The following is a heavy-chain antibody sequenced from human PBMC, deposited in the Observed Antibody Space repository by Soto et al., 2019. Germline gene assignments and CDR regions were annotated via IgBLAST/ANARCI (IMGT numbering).Heavy chain of an antibody. Sequence: QVQLVQSGAEVKKPGASVKVSCKASGYTFTNYGISWVRQAPGQGLEWMGWISAYNGNTNYAQKLQGRVTMTTDTSTSTAYMELRSLRSDDTAVYYCARMDAGTPVDNWFDPWGQGTLVTVSS. D-gene: IGHD6-13*01. CDR1: GYTFTNYG. V-gene: IGHV1-18*01. J-gene: IGHJ5*02. CDR3: ARMDAGTPVDNWFDP. CDR2: ISAYNGNT.